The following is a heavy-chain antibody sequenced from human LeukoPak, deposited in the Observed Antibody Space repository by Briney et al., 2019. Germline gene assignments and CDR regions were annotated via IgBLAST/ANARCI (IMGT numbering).Heavy chain of an antibody. J-gene: IGHJ4*02. V-gene: IGHV3-7*01. CDR2: IKEDGSEK. D-gene: IGHD3-16*01. Sequence: GGSLRLSCAVSGFSFVGYWMTWVRQAPGKGLEWVANIKEDGSEKFYVDSVRGRFTVSRDNAKNSLYLQMNSLRAEDTAVYYCARLSTTRSYDDYLDYWGQGTLVTVSS. CDR1: GFSFVGYW. CDR3: ARLSTTRSYDDYLDY.